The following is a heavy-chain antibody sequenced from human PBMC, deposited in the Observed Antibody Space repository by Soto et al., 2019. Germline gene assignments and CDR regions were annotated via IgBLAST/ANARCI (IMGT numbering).Heavy chain of an antibody. CDR1: GGSFSGYY. D-gene: IGHD5-12*01. J-gene: IGHJ4*02. CDR2: INHSGST. Sequence: LSLTCAVYGGSFSGYYWSWIRQPPGKGLEWIGEINHSGSTNYNPSLKSRVTISVDMSKNQFSLKLSSVTAADTAVYYCAIKSGVDIVATTNDYWGQGALVTVSS. V-gene: IGHV4-34*01. CDR3: AIKSGVDIVATTNDY.